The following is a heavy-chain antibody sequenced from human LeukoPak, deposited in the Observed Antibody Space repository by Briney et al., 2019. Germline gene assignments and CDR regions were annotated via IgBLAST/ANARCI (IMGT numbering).Heavy chain of an antibody. Sequence: GGSLRLSCAASGFTFSSYGLHWVRQAPGKGLEWVAVISYDGSNKYYADSVKGRFTISRDNSKNTLYLQMNSLRAEDTAVYYCAELGITMIGGVWGKGTTVTISS. CDR3: AELGITMIGGV. CDR1: GFTFSSYG. V-gene: IGHV3-30*18. CDR2: ISYDGSNK. J-gene: IGHJ6*04. D-gene: IGHD3-10*02.